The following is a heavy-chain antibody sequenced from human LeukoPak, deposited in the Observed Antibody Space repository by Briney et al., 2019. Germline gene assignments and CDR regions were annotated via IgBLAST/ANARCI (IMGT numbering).Heavy chain of an antibody. CDR1: GGSISTTNW. J-gene: IGHJ5*02. V-gene: IGHV4-4*02. D-gene: IGHD3-10*01. CDR3: ARGRGYNWFDP. Sequence: PSETLSLTCAVSGGSISTTNWWSWVRQPPGKGLEWIGEIYHSGSSNYNPSLKSRVTISVDTSKNQFSLKLSSVTAADTAVYYCARGRGYNWFDPWGQGTLVTVSS. CDR2: IYHSGSS.